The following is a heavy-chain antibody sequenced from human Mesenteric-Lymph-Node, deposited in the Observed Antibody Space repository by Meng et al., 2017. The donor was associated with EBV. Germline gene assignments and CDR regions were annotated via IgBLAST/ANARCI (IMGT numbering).Heavy chain of an antibody. CDR3: ATGDYGRDVFDY. CDR2: LDLTDGER. D-gene: IGHD3-16*01. V-gene: IGHV1-24*01. Sequence: QVQRVQSGAEGKKPGASVKVSCKVSGYRLSELSMHWVRQAPGKGLEWMGGLDLTDGERIYAQKFQGRVTMTEDTSTDTAYMEMSSLRSEDTAVYYCATGDYGRDVFDYWGQGTLVTVSS. J-gene: IGHJ4*02. CDR1: GYRLSELS.